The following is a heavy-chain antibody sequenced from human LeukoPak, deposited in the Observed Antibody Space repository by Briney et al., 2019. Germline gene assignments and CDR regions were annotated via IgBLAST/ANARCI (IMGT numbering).Heavy chain of an antibody. J-gene: IGHJ4*02. CDR3: ARHRQWLAPFDY. CDR1: LDSPTSNF. Sequence: PSETRSLTCTVSLDSPTSNFWSWVRQPPGKGLEWIGEIHRSGSTNYNPSLQSRVTISIDRSKTQIALELSSVTAADTAVYYCARHRQWLAPFDYWGQGTLVTVSS. CDR2: IHRSGST. D-gene: IGHD6-19*01. V-gene: IGHV4-4*02.